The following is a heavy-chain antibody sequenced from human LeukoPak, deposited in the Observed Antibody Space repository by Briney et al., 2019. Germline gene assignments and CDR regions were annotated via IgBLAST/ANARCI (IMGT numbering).Heavy chain of an antibody. V-gene: IGHV3-21*01. J-gene: IGHJ4*02. CDR1: GFTFSSYS. Sequence: GGSLRLSCAASGFTFSSYSMNWVRQAPGKGLEWVSSISSSSSYIYYADSVKGRFTISRDNAKNSLYLQMNSLRAEDTAVYYCARVLLWFGEPYFDDWGQGTLVTVSS. CDR3: ARVLLWFGEPYFDD. CDR2: ISSSSSYI. D-gene: IGHD3-10*01.